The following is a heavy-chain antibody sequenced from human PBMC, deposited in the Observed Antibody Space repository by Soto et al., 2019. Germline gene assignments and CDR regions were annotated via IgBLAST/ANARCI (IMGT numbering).Heavy chain of an antibody. CDR1: GGTFSSYA. CDR3: ARAAHPYYYASSGDQDLGGYGWFGP. D-gene: IGHD3-22*01. J-gene: IGHJ5*02. CDR2: IIPMFGTA. V-gene: IGHV1-69*12. Sequence: QVQLVQSGAEVKKPGSSVKVSCKASGGTFSSYAISWVRQAPGQGLEWMGGIIPMFGTAKYAQKFQGRVTLTADESTSTASMELSSLRSEDTAVYYCARAAHPYYYASSGDQDLGGYGWFGPWGQGTLVTVSS.